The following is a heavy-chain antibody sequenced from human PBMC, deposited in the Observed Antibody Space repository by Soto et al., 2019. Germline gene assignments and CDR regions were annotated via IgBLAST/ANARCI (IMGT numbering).Heavy chain of an antibody. CDR3: ASRDQIAYYYGMDV. D-gene: IGHD2-21*01. Sequence: EVQLVESGGGLVQPGGSLRLSCAASGFTFSSYWMNWVRQAPGKGLVWVSRINSDGSSTSYVDSVKGRFTISRDNTKNTLYLQMNSRRAEDTAVYYCASRDQIAYYYGMDVWGQGTTVTVSS. CDR2: INSDGSST. V-gene: IGHV3-74*01. CDR1: GFTFSSYW. J-gene: IGHJ6*02.